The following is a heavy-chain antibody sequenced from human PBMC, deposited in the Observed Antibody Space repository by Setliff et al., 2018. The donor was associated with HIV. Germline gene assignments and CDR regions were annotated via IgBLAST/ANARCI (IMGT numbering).Heavy chain of an antibody. J-gene: IGHJ5*02. V-gene: IGHV3-23*01. CDR3: ARDNGRYFDRGWFDP. CDR2: ISGSGDST. Sequence: PGGSLRLSCAASGFTFSTYAMSWVRQAPGKGLEWVSVISGSGDSTFYADSLKGRFTISRDNSKNTLYLQMNSLRAEDTAVYYCARDNGRYFDRGWFDPWGQGALVTVSS. CDR1: GFTFSTYA. D-gene: IGHD3-9*01.